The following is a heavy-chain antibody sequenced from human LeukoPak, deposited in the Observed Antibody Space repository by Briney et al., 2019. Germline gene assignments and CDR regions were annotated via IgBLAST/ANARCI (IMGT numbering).Heavy chain of an antibody. CDR2: ISSSSSYI. CDR3: ARVETLRYGSGSYYAFDI. J-gene: IGHJ3*02. Sequence: GRSLRLSCAASGFTFSSYSINWVRQAPGKGLEWVSSISSSSSYIYYADSVKGRFTISRDNAKNSLYLQMNSLRAEDTAVYYCARVETLRYGSGSYYAFDIWGQGTMVTVSS. D-gene: IGHD3-10*01. CDR1: GFTFSSYS. V-gene: IGHV3-21*01.